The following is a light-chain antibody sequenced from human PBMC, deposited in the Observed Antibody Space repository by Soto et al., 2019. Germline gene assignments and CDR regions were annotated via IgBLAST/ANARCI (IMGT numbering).Light chain of an antibody. V-gene: IGLV1-44*01. CDR2: DNH. CDR1: SSNIGSNT. J-gene: IGLJ1*01. CDR3: AAWDVSLKGFV. Sequence: QSVLTQPPSASGTPGQRVTISCSGSSSNIGSNTVNWYRQLPGTAPQLLISDNHRRPSGVPDRFSGSKSGTSASLAISGLQYEDEATYFCAAWDVSLKGFVFGTGTKLTVL.